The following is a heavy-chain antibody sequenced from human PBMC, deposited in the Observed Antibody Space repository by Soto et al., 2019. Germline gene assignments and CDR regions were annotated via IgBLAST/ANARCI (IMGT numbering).Heavy chain of an antibody. CDR2: IYYSGST. J-gene: IGHJ3*02. D-gene: IGHD4-17*01. CDR3: ARALRGDDYGDYGTAFDI. Sequence: SETLSLTCTVSGGSISSGGYYWSWIRQHPGKGLEWIGYIYYSGSTYYNPSLKSRVTISVDTSKNQFSLKLSSVTAADTAVYYCARALRGDDYGDYGTAFDIWGQGTMVTVSS. V-gene: IGHV4-31*03. CDR1: GGSISSGGYY.